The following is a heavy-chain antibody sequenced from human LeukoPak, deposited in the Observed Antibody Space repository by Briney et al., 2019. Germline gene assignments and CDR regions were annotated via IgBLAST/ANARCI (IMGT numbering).Heavy chain of an antibody. J-gene: IGHJ2*01. CDR2: IDYSGST. CDR1: GGSISSGDYY. Sequence: SQTLSLTCTVSGGSISSGDYYWSWIRQPPGKGLEWIGYIDYSGSTYYNPSLKSRVTISVDTSKNQFSLKLSSVTAADTAVYYCARESSESGRYFDLWGRGTLVTVSS. CDR3: ARESSESGRYFDL. D-gene: IGHD3-10*01. V-gene: IGHV4-30-4*01.